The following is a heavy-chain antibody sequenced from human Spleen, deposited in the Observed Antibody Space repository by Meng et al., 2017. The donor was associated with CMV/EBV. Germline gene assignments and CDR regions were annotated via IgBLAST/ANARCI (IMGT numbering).Heavy chain of an antibody. Sequence: GESGGGVVHPGRSQRFSCAASGFTFSRYAMDWVRQALGKGMEWVAVISYDGSNKYYADSVKGRFTISRDNSKNTLYLQMNSLRAEDTAVYYCAGGNWFDPWGQGTLVTVSS. V-gene: IGHV3-30-3*01. CDR1: GFTFSRYA. CDR3: AGGNWFDP. CDR2: ISYDGSNK. J-gene: IGHJ5*02. D-gene: IGHD3-16*01.